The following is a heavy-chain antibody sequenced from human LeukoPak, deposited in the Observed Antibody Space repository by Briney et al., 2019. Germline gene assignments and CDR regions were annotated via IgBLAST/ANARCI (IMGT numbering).Heavy chain of an antibody. CDR1: GFTSSSYS. CDR2: ISSSSNTI. J-gene: IGHJ4*02. CDR3: VTDTSMGGLFDY. Sequence: GGSLRLSCAASGFTSSSYSMNWVRQAPGKGLEWVSYISSSSNTIYYADSVKGRFTISRDNAKNSLYLQMNSLRDEDTALYYCVTDTSMGGLFDYWGQGTLVTVSS. V-gene: IGHV3-48*02. D-gene: IGHD5-18*01.